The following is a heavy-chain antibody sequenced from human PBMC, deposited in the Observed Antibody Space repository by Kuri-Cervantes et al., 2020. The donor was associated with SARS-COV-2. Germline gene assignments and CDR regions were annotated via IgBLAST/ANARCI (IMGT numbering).Heavy chain of an antibody. J-gene: IGHJ4*02. CDR2: ISYDGSNK. CDR1: GFTFSSYA. V-gene: IGHV3-30-3*01. CDR3: ASDRVGVHDS. D-gene: IGHD2-21*01. Sequence: GGSLRLSCAASGFTFSSYAMHWVRQAPGKGLEWVAVISYDGSNKYYADPVKGRFTISRDNSKNTLYLQMNSLRAEDTAMYYCASDRVGVHDSWGQGTLVTVSS.